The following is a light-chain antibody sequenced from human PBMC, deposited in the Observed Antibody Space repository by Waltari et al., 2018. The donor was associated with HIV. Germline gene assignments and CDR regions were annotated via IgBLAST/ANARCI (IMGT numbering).Light chain of an antibody. Sequence: QSALTPPPSVSGSPGQSITISCTGNNSDVGGFKYVSWSQQHPDKAPKLIIYDVTNRPPGVSTRFSGSKSGNTASLSISGLQADDEADYYCGSNTSSSTYVEFGGGTKLTVL. CDR1: NSDVGGFKY. J-gene: IGLJ2*01. CDR2: DVT. CDR3: GSNTSSSTYVE. V-gene: IGLV2-14*03.